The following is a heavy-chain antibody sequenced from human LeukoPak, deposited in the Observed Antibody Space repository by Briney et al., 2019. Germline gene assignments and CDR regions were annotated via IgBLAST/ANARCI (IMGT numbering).Heavy chain of an antibody. Sequence: PGGSLRLSCAASGFTFSSYGTHWVRQAPGKGLEWVAVIWYDGSNKYYADSVKGRFTISRDNSKNTLYLQMNSLRAEDTAVYYCARGRSSRAYYFDYWGQGTLVTVSS. CDR1: GFTFSSYG. J-gene: IGHJ4*02. D-gene: IGHD1-26*01. V-gene: IGHV3-33*01. CDR3: ARGRSSRAYYFDY. CDR2: IWYDGSNK.